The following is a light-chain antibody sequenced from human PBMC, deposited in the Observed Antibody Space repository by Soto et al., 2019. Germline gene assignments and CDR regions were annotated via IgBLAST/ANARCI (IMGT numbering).Light chain of an antibody. CDR3: QQSYITPWT. V-gene: IGKV1-39*01. J-gene: IGKJ1*01. Sequence: DIQMTQSPSSLSASVGDRVTITCRTSQNIGYFLNWYQQKPGKAPNLLIYAASSLQGGVPSRFRASGSGTDFSLTISTLQPEDFASYYCQQSYITPWTFGQGTKVEIK. CDR1: QNIGYF. CDR2: AAS.